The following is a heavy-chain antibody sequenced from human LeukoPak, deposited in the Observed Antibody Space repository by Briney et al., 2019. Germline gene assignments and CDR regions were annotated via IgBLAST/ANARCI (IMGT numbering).Heavy chain of an antibody. CDR1: GYTFTSYA. CDR2: INTNTGNP. CDR3: AREGRRDGYNSGDY. D-gene: IGHD5-24*01. V-gene: IGHV7-4-1*02. Sequence: GASVNVSCTASGYTFTSYAMNWVRQAPGQGLEWMGWINTNTGNPTYAQGFTGRFVFSLDTSVSTAYLQISSLKAEDTAVYYCAREGRRDGYNSGDYWGQGTLVTVSS. J-gene: IGHJ4*02.